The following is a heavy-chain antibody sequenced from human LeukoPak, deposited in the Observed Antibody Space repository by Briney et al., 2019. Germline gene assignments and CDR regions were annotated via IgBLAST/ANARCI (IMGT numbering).Heavy chain of an antibody. CDR3: ARILAPGCSGGSCYSSGPPIDY. V-gene: IGHV1-2*02. CDR1: GYTFTGYY. CDR2: INPNSGGT. D-gene: IGHD2-15*01. J-gene: IGHJ4*02. Sequence: ASVKVSCKASGYTFTGYYMHWVRQAPGQGLEWMGWINPNSGGTNYAQKFQGRVTMTRDTSISTAYMELSRLRSDDTAVYYCARILAPGCSGGSCYSSGPPIDYWGQGTLVTVSS.